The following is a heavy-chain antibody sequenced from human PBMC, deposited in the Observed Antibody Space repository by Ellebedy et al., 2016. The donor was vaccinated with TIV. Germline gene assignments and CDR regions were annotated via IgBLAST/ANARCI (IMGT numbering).Heavy chain of an antibody. Sequence: GESLKISCATSGFTFTSHSMNWVRQAPGKGLEWVSIISANGGTTYYADSVKGRFTISRDNSKNTLFLQMSSLRAEDTAVYFCARRSTDFAFDSWGQGTLVTVSS. V-gene: IGHV3-23*01. CDR3: ARRSTDFAFDS. J-gene: IGHJ4*02. CDR1: GFTFTSHS. CDR2: ISANGGTT. D-gene: IGHD3/OR15-3a*01.